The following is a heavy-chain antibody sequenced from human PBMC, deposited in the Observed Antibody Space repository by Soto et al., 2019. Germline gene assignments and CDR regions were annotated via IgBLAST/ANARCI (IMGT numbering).Heavy chain of an antibody. CDR1: GFTFSSYW. CDR2: IKREGSDT. V-gene: IGHV3-74*01. J-gene: IGHJ5*02. D-gene: IGHD6-13*01. CDR3: VSGYSSSRYNWFDP. Sequence: EVQLVESGGGLVQPGGSLRLSCAASGFTFSSYWMHWVRQGPGKGLVWVSFIKREGSDTRYADPVKGRFTVSRDNAKNTVYLHMNSLRDEDTAVYYCVSGYSSSRYNWFDPWGQGTRVTVSS.